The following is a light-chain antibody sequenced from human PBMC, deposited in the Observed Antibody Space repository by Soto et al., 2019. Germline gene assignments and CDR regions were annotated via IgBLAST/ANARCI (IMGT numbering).Light chain of an antibody. CDR2: KAS. J-gene: IGKJ1*01. V-gene: IGKV1-5*03. CDR3: QQYESGGT. CDR1: QSISSW. Sequence: DIQMTQSPSTLSASVGDRITITCRASQSISSWLAWYQQKPGKAPNLLIYKASSSESGVPSRFSGSGSWTEFTLAISSMQPDDSANYYCQQYESGGTFGQGTKVEIK.